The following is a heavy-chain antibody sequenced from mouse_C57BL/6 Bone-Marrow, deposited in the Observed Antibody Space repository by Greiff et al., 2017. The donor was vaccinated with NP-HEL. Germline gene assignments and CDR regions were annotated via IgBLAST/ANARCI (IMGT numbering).Heavy chain of an antibody. J-gene: IGHJ3*01. CDR2: IDPETGGT. CDR1: GYTFTDYE. V-gene: IGHV1-15*01. Sequence: VKLMESGAELVRPGASVTLSCKASGYTFTDYEMHWVKQTPVHGLEWIGAIDPETGGTAYNQKFKGKAILTADKSSSTAYMELRSLTSEDSAVYDCTRRFSGTGAWFAYWGQGTLVTVSA. D-gene: IGHD4-1*01. CDR3: TRRFSGTGAWFAY.